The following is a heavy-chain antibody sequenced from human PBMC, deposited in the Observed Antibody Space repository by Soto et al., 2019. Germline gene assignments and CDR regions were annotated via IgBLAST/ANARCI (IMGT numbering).Heavy chain of an antibody. CDR3: ARGVNRLRFLEWLDDWFHP. CDR1: GYTFTSYD. Sequence: QVQLVQSGAEVKKPGASVKVSCKASGYTFTSYDINWVRQATGQGLEWMGWMNPNSGNTGYAQKFQGRVTMTRNTSITTAYMELSSLRSEDTAVYYCARGVNRLRFLEWLDDWFHPWGQGTLVTVSS. D-gene: IGHD3-3*01. V-gene: IGHV1-8*01. J-gene: IGHJ5*02. CDR2: MNPNSGNT.